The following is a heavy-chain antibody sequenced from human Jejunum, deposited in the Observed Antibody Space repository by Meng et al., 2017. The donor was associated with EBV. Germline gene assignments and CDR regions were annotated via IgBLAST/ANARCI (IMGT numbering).Heavy chain of an antibody. J-gene: IGHJ5*02. CDR3: ARGAQPIDL. D-gene: IGHD3-3*01. Sequence: QVQLVKSGADVKKPGALVKVSCKASGFTFTNYDINWVRQASGQGLEWMGWMNPSNGKTGYAQKFQGRVTMTRDASTSTAYMELSSLRSDDTAVYFCARGAQPIDLWGQGTLVTVSS. CDR1: GFTFTNYD. CDR2: MNPSNGKT. V-gene: IGHV1-8*01.